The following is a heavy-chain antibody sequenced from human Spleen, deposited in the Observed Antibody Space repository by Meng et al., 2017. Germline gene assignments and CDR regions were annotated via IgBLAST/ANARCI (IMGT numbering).Heavy chain of an antibody. V-gene: IGHV3-73*01. J-gene: IGHJ2*01. Sequence: GGSLRLSCAVSGVLFFGSDIHWVRQASGKGLEWVGRIETKPNSYATSYAASVRGRFTISRDNAKNSLYLQMNSLRAEDTAVYYCARGWFGDTGYFDLWGHGTLVTVSS. CDR1: GVLFFGSD. CDR3: ARGWFGDTGYFDL. D-gene: IGHD3-10*01. CDR2: IETKPNSYAT.